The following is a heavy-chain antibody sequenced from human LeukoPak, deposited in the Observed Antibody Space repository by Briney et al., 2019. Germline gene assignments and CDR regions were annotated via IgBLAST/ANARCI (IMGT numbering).Heavy chain of an antibody. CDR3: ARPTYYYGSGSYYNDDYGMDV. J-gene: IGHJ6*02. V-gene: IGHV3-11*01. CDR2: ISSSGSTI. D-gene: IGHD3-10*01. CDR1: GFTFGDYY. Sequence: GGSLRLSCAASGFTFGDYYMSWIRQAPGKGLEWVSYISSSGSTIYYADSVKGRFTISRDNAKNSLYLQMNSLRAEDTAVYYCARPTYYYGSGSYYNDDYGMDVWGQGTTVTVSS.